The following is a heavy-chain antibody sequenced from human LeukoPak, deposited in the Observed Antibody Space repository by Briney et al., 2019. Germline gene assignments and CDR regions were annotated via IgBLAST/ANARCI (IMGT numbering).Heavy chain of an antibody. J-gene: IGHJ4*02. CDR3: ARDGGTNWHEPTWFDF. Sequence: PGGSLRLSCAASGFTLSAYSVNWVRLAPGKGLEWVSYISGSGRTIYYADSVKGRFTISRDNAKKSLYLQMNSLRVEDTAMYYCARDGGTNWHEPTWFDFWGQGTQVTVSA. V-gene: IGHV3-48*01. CDR1: GFTLSAYS. D-gene: IGHD1-1*01. CDR2: ISGSGRTI.